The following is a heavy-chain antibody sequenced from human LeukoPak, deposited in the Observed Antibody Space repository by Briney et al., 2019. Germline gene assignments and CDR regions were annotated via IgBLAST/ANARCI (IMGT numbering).Heavy chain of an antibody. Sequence: GRSLRLSCAASGFTFSSYGMHWVRQAPGKGLEWVAGISGSGGSTYYADSVKGRFTISRDNSKDTLYLQMNSLSPEDTALFYCAKVYYYGSGTSRFYFDSWGQGTLVIVSS. CDR2: ISGSGGST. CDR1: GFTFSSYG. D-gene: IGHD3-10*01. J-gene: IGHJ4*02. CDR3: AKVYYYGSGTSRFYFDS. V-gene: IGHV3-23*01.